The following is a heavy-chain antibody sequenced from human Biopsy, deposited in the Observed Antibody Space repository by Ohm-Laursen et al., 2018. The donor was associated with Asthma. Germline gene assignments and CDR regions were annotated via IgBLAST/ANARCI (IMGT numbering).Heavy chain of an antibody. CDR3: ARAETAGFYCRH. Sequence: SDTLSLTCAIYGGPFSGYYWAWFRQPPGKGLEWIGEIGHRGSTNYNPSLKSRVTISMDTSNNHFSLQLPSVTAADTAVYFCARAETAGFYCRHWGQGTLVTVSS. CDR1: GGPFSGYY. V-gene: IGHV4-34*01. J-gene: IGHJ4*02. CDR2: IGHRGST. D-gene: IGHD3-22*01.